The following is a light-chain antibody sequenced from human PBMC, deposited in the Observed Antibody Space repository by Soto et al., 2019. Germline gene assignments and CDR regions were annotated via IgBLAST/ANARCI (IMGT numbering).Light chain of an antibody. CDR3: MQSTLFPWT. Sequence: DIVMTQTPLSLSVTPGQSASISCKSSQSLLYVDGKTYLFWYLQKPGQPPQLLLYEVSNRFSGVPERFSGSGSGTDFTLKISRVEAGDVGVYYCMQSTLFPWTFGQGTKVEIK. V-gene: IGKV2D-29*01. CDR1: QSLLYVDGKTY. CDR2: EVS. J-gene: IGKJ1*01.